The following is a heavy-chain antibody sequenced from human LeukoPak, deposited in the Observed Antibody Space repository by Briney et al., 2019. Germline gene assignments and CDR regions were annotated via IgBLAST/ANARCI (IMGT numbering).Heavy chain of an antibody. CDR3: AQKGGADY. D-gene: IGHD2-15*01. CDR1: GFTFSNAW. CDR2: ISSTSSSSTI. J-gene: IGHJ4*02. Sequence: PGGSLRLSCAASGFTFSNAWMNWVRQAPGKGLEWVSYISSTSSSSTIYYADSVKGRFTISRDNAKNSLYLQMNSLRDEDTAVYYCAQKGGADYWGQGTLVTVSS. V-gene: IGHV3-48*02.